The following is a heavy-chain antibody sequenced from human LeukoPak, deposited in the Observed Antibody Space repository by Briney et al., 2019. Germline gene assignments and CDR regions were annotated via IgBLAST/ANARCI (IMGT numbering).Heavy chain of an antibody. J-gene: IGHJ4*02. CDR3: ARPFSPRLTGYWGKPDY. V-gene: IGHV5-51*01. CDR2: FFLGDSDT. CDR1: GYSFTSNW. Sequence: PGGPRKISGKGFGYSFTSNWIGGGRRLPGKGWGGWGTFFLGDSDTRYSPSFQGQVTISADKSISTAYLQWSSLKASDTAMYYCARPFSPRLTGYWGKPDYWGQGTLVTVSS. D-gene: IGHD3-9*01.